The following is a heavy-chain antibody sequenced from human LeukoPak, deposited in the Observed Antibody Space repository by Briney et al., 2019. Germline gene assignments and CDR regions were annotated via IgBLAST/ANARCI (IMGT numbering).Heavy chain of an antibody. J-gene: IGHJ4*02. Sequence: ASVKVSCKASGYTFTGYFVHWVRQAPGQGLEWMGWINPNSGGTNYAQKFQGRVTMTRDTSISTAYMELSRLRSDDTAVYYCAQGVGYSGYDCYFDYWGQGTLVTVSS. V-gene: IGHV1-2*02. CDR3: AQGVGYSGYDCYFDY. D-gene: IGHD5-12*01. CDR1: GYTFTGYF. CDR2: INPNSGGT.